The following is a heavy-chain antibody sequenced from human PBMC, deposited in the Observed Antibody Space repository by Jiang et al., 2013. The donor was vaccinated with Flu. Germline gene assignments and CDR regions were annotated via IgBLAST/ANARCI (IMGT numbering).Heavy chain of an antibody. CDR3: ARMGCYCSGGSCSSFDS. J-gene: IGHJ4*02. CDR1: GFSLTTSAVC. D-gene: IGHD2-15*01. CDR2: IDGDGDK. V-gene: IGHV2-70*11. Sequence: KPTQTLTLTCTFSGFSLTTSAVCVSWIRQPPGKALEWLARIDGDGDKYYSTSLKIRLTISKDTSKNQVVLTMTNMDPVDTATYYCARMGCYCSGGSCSSFDSWGQGTLVT.